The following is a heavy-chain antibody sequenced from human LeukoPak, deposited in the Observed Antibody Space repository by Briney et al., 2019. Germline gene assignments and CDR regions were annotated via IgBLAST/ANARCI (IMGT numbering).Heavy chain of an antibody. J-gene: IGHJ4*02. CDR2: LAYRGST. CDR3: ARHWIYDDPPDY. V-gene: IGHV4-39*01. Sequence: SESLSLTCTVSGGSLGSSTYYWGWIRQPPGQGLEWIGSLAYRGSTYYNPSLRSRVTISVDTSKNQFSLKLSSVTAADTAVYYCARHWIYDDPPDYWGQGTLVTVSS. D-gene: IGHD5/OR15-5a*01. CDR1: GGSLGSSTYY.